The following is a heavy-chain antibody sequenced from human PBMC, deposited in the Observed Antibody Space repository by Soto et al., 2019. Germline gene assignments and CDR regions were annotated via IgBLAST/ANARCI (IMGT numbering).Heavy chain of an antibody. D-gene: IGHD3-9*01. J-gene: IGHJ6*02. Sequence: ASVKVARKTSGYTFTGYAMHWGRQAPGQRLEWMGWINAGNGNTKYSQKFQGRVTITRDTSASTAYMELSSLRSEDTAVYYCARDYYDILTGYYGPADYYGMDVWGQGTTVTVSS. CDR1: GYTFTGYA. CDR2: INAGNGNT. V-gene: IGHV1-3*01. CDR3: ARDYYDILTGYYGPADYYGMDV.